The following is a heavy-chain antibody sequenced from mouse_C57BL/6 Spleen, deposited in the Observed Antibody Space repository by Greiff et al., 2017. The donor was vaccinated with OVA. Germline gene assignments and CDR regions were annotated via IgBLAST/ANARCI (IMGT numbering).Heavy chain of an antibody. V-gene: IGHV1-5*01. CDR2: IYPGNSDT. CDR1: GYTFTSYW. Sequence: VQLQQSGTVLARPGASVKMSCKTSGYTFTSYWMHWVKQRPGQGLEWIGAIYPGNSDTSYNQKFKGKAKLTAVTSASTAYMELSSLTNEDSAVYYCTRSLYSNRYFDVWGTGTTVTVSS. J-gene: IGHJ1*03. D-gene: IGHD2-5*01. CDR3: TRSLYSNRYFDV.